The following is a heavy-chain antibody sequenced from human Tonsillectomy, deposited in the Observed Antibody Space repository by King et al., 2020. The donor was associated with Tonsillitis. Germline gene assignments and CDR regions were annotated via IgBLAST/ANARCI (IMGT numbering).Heavy chain of an antibody. Sequence: VQLVESGGGLVQPGRSLRLSCAASGFTFDDYAMHWVRQAPGKGLEWVSGINWNSGNIGYADSVKGRFTISRDNAQNSLYLQMNSLRAEDTALYYCAKDIEWRHTSGWLGGGMDVWGYGTTVTVSS. CDR3: AKDIEWRHTSGWLGGGMDV. D-gene: IGHD6-19*01. CDR2: INWNSGNI. V-gene: IGHV3-9*01. CDR1: GFTFDDYA. J-gene: IGHJ6*04.